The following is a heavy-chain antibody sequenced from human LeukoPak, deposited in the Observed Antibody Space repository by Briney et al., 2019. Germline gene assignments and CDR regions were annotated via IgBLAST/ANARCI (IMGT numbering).Heavy chain of an antibody. CDR3: ARHKLQWLPRTDDAFDI. V-gene: IGHV5-51*01. CDR1: GYTLTTYW. Sequence: VDSLKISCKGSGYTLTTYWIGWVRQMPGKGLEWMGIIYPGDSDTRYSPSFQGQVTISADKSISTPFLQWSSLKASDTAMYYCARHKLQWLPRTDDAFDIWGQGTMVTVSS. J-gene: IGHJ3*02. CDR2: IYPGDSDT. D-gene: IGHD6-19*01.